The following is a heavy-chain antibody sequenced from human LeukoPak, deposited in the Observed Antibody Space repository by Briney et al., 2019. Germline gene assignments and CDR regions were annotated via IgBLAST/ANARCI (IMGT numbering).Heavy chain of an antibody. J-gene: IGHJ4*02. V-gene: IGHV1-18*01. CDR3: ARDSRGLTDYGGNPGDY. Sequence: ASVKVSCKASGYTFTSYGISWVRQAPGQGLEWMGWIGAYNGNTNYAQKLQGRVTMTTDTSTSTAYMELRSLRSDDTAVYYCARDSRGLTDYGGNPGDYWGQGTLVTVSS. CDR2: IGAYNGNT. CDR1: GYTFTSYG. D-gene: IGHD4-23*01.